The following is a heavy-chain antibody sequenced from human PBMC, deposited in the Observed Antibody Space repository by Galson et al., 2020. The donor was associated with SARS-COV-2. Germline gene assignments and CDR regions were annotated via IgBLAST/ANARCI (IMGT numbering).Heavy chain of an antibody. V-gene: IGHV4-34*01. J-gene: IGHJ3*02. D-gene: IGHD3-9*01. CDR1: GGSFSGYY. Sequence: SETLSLTCAVYGGSFSGYYWSWIRQPPGKGLEWIGEINHSGSTNYNPSLKSRVTISVDTSKNQFSLKLSSVTAADTAVYYCARGATIRYFDWLSRGDAFDIWGQGTMVTVSS. CDR2: INHSGST. CDR3: ARGATIRYFDWLSRGDAFDI.